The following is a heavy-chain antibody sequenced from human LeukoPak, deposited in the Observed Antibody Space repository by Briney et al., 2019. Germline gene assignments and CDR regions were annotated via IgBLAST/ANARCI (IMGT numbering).Heavy chain of an antibody. CDR1: GFTFSTYW. V-gene: IGHV3-7*03. CDR3: AKDESYYDSSSFDY. D-gene: IGHD3-22*01. CDR2: IKQDGSEK. Sequence: GGSLRLSCAASGFTFSTYWMSWVRQAPGKGLEWVANIKQDGSEKYYVDSVKGRFTISRDNAKNSLYLQMNSLRAEDTAVYYCAKDESYYDSSSFDYWGQGTLVTVSS. J-gene: IGHJ4*02.